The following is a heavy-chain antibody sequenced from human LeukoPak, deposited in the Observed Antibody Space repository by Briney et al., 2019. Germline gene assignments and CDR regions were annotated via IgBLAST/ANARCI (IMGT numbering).Heavy chain of an antibody. V-gene: IGHV4-59*11. CDR2: ISNSGST. J-gene: IGHJ4*02. D-gene: IGHD1-26*01. CDR1: GVSISSHY. CDR3: ARVGSGSFRD. Sequence: NPSETLSLTCTVSGVSISSHYWSWIRQPPGKGLEWIGYISNSGSTNYNPSLKSRVTMSIDTSKNQFSLNLTSVTPADTAVYYCARVGSGSFRDWGQGTLVTASS.